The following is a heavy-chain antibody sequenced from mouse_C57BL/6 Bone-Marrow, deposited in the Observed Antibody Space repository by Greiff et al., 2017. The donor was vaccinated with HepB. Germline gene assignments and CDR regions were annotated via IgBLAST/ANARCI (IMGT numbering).Heavy chain of an antibody. D-gene: IGHD1-1*01. Sequence: VQLQQPGAELVMPGASVKLSCKASGYTFTSYWMHWVKQRPGQGLEWIGEIDPSDSYTNYNQKFKGKATLTVDKSSSTAYMQLSSLTSEDSAVYYCARSVLRYAMDYWGQGTSVTVSS. CDR2: IDPSDSYT. V-gene: IGHV1-69*01. CDR3: ARSVLRYAMDY. CDR1: GYTFTSYW. J-gene: IGHJ4*01.